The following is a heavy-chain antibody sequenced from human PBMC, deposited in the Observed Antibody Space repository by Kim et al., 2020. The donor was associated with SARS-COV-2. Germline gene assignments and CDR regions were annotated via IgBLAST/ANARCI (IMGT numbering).Heavy chain of an antibody. CDR2: IRSKTDGGKT. CDR3: TEIVVR. Sequence: GGSLRLSCAASGFTFSNAWMSWVRQAPGKGLEWVGHIRSKTDGGKTAYAAPGKGSFTITSDDPKNTLYLQRTSLKTEDTAVYYCTEIVVRGGQGTLVTVSS. V-gene: IGHV3-15*01. D-gene: IGHD3-22*01. CDR1: GFTFSNAW. J-gene: IGHJ4*02.